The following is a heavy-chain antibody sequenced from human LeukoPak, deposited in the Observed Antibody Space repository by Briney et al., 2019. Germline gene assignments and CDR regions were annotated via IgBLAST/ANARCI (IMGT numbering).Heavy chain of an antibody. J-gene: IGHJ4*02. V-gene: IGHV3-23*01. D-gene: IGHD6-19*01. Sequence: PGGSLRLSCAASGFTLSNYAMSWVRQGPGKGLEWVSAISGSSGSTYSAGSVKGRFTISRDNSKNTLLLQMNSLRAEDTAIYYCARDLGVAVAGYFDYWGQGTLVTVSS. CDR2: ISGSSGST. CDR1: GFTLSNYA. CDR3: ARDLGVAVAGYFDY.